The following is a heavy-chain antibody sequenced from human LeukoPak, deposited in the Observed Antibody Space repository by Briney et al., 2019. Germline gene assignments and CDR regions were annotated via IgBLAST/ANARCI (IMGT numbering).Heavy chain of an antibody. CDR3: ARETQLWSPFDY. CDR1: GYSFASYG. CDR2: ISAYNGNT. D-gene: IGHD5-18*01. V-gene: IGHV1-18*01. Sequence: ASVKVSCKASGYSFASYGISWVRQAPGQGLEWMGWISAYNGNTNYAQKLQGRVTMTTDTSTSTAYMELRSLRSDDTAVYYCARETQLWSPFDYWGQGTLVTVSS. J-gene: IGHJ4*02.